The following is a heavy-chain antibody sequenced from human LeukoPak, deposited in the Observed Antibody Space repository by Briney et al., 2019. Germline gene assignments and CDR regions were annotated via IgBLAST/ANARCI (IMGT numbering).Heavy chain of an antibody. Sequence: SETLSLTCTVSGGSISSGDYYWSWLRQHPGKGLEWIGYIYYSGSTYYNPSLKSRVTISVDTSKNQFSLKLSSVTAADTAVYYCARGDYGDDSPFDYWGQGTLVTVSS. V-gene: IGHV4-31*03. D-gene: IGHD4-17*01. CDR3: ARGDYGDDSPFDY. CDR1: GGSISSGDYY. J-gene: IGHJ4*02. CDR2: IYYSGST.